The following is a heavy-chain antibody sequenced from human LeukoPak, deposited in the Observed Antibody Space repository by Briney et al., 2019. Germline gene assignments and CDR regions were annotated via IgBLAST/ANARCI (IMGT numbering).Heavy chain of an antibody. CDR1: GGTFSSYA. CDR3: ARATRAATVTTDPFDY. Sequence: ALVKVSCKASGGTFSSYAISWVRQAPGQGLEWMGGIIPIFGTANYAQKFQGRVTITADESTSTAYMELSSLRSEDTAVYYCARATRAATVTTDPFDYWGQGTLVTVSS. D-gene: IGHD4-17*01. J-gene: IGHJ4*02. V-gene: IGHV1-69*01. CDR2: IIPIFGTA.